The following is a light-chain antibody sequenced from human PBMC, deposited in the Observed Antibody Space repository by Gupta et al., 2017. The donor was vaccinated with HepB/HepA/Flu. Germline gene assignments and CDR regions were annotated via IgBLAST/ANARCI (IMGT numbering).Light chain of an antibody. CDR1: QSVRTN. Sequence: EIVMTQSPATLSVSPGERATLSCRASQSVRTNSAWYQQKPGQAPRLLIYGASTRATDIPARFSGSGSGTEFTLTISSLQSEDFAVYYCQQYNNWPLTFGQGTKVEIK. CDR2: GAS. CDR3: QQYNNWPLT. J-gene: IGKJ1*01. V-gene: IGKV3-15*01.